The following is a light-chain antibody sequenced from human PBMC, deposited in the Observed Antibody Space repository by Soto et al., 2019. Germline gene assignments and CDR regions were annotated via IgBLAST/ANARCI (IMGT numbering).Light chain of an antibody. J-gene: IGKJ1*01. V-gene: IGKV3-20*01. CDR2: GAS. Sequence: IVLAQSRVSMSLFAGAVTNLSCRASQSVTSSYLAWWQQKPGQAPRLLIYGASSRATGIPDRFSGSVSGTEFAHAIGRLYREDCAVYFCQRCGGSPTTWGQGTKVDIK. CDR1: QSVTSSY. CDR3: QRCGGSPTT.